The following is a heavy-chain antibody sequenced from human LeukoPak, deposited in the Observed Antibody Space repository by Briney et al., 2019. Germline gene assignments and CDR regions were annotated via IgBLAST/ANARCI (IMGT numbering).Heavy chain of an antibody. CDR1: GFTFSSYA. J-gene: IGHJ4*02. Sequence: GGSLRLSCAASGFTFSSYAMSWVREAPGKGLDWVSAISGSGGSTYYADSVKGRFTISRDNSKNTLYLQMNSLRAEDTAVYYCAKDPGGYSGYEYQDYWGQGTLVTVSS. CDR2: ISGSGGST. D-gene: IGHD5-12*01. V-gene: IGHV3-23*01. CDR3: AKDPGGYSGYEYQDY.